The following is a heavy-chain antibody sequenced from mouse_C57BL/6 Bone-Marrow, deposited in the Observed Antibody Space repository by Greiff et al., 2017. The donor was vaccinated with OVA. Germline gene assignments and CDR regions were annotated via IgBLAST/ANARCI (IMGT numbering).Heavy chain of an antibody. CDR1: GYTFTSYW. CDR3: ARYPDGDWYFDV. CDR2: IDPSDSYT. J-gene: IGHJ1*03. V-gene: IGHV1-50*01. Sequence: VQLQQPGAELVKPGASVKLSCTASGYTFTSYWMPWVKQRPGQGLEWIGEIDPSDSYTNYKQKFKSKSTLPVDTSSSTAYMQLSSLTSEDSAVYSGARYPDGDWYFDVWGRGNTVTVSA.